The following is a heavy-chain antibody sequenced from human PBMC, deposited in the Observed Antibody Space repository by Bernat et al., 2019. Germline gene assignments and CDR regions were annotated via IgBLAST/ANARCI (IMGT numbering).Heavy chain of an antibody. CDR1: GFTFSSYG. D-gene: IGHD4-17*01. V-gene: IGHV3-33*01. CDR3: ARDSPHYGDYSDYYFDY. J-gene: IGHJ4*02. Sequence: QVQLVESGGGVVQPGRSLRLSCAASGFTFSSYGMHWVRQAPGKGLEWVAVLWYDGSNKYYADSVKGRFTISRDNSKNTLYLQMNSLRAEDTAVYYCARDSPHYGDYSDYYFDYWGQGTLVTVSS. CDR2: LWYDGSNK.